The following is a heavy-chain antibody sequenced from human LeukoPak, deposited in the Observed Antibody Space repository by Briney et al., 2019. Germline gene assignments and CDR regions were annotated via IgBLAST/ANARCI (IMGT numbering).Heavy chain of an antibody. Sequence: SETLSLTCTVSGGSISSGGYYWSWIRQHPGKGLEWIGYIYYSGSTYYNPSLKSRVTISVDTSKNQSSLKLSSVTAADTAVYYCARGVAATKKTGYYFDYWGQGTLVTVSS. V-gene: IGHV4-31*03. CDR3: ARGVAATKKTGYYFDY. CDR2: IYYSGST. CDR1: GGSISSGGYY. D-gene: IGHD2-15*01. J-gene: IGHJ4*02.